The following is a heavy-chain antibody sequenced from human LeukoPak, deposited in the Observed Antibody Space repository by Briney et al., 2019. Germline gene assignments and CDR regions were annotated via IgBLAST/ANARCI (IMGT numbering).Heavy chain of an antibody. V-gene: IGHV4-59*08. CDR2: ISYGGAT. CDR3: ARHGGSLDYFDY. D-gene: IGHD4-23*01. Sequence: SETLSLTCTVSGRSISSYYWSWIRQPPGKGLEWIGYISYGGATSYNPSLKRRVTISVDSPKNRFSLRLSSLTAADTALYYCARHGGSLDYFDYWGPGSLVTVSS. J-gene: IGHJ4*02. CDR1: GRSISSYY.